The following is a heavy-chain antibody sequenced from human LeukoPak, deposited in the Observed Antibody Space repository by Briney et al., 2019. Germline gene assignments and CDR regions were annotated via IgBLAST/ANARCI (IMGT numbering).Heavy chain of an antibody. V-gene: IGHV3-23*01. Sequence: GGSLRLSCAASGFTFSTYAMSWVRQAPGKGLEWVSAISGSGGSTYYTDSVKGRFTISRDNSKNTLYLQMGSLRAEDMAVYYCARAIYGDLDYWGQGTLVTVSS. CDR2: ISGSGGST. CDR3: ARAIYGDLDY. CDR1: GFTFSTYA. D-gene: IGHD4-17*01. J-gene: IGHJ4*02.